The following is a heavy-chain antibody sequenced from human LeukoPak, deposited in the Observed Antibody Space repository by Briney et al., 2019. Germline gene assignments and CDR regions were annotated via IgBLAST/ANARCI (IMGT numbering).Heavy chain of an antibody. D-gene: IGHD6-13*01. CDR1: GFTFSSFA. J-gene: IGHJ4*02. Sequence: GGSLRLSCTASGFTFSSFAMHWVRQAPGKGLEWVAVISYDGSNKYFADSVRGRFTISRDNNKNTLFLQMNSLRAEDTAVYYCARGRATAGSYSDYWGQGTLVTVSS. V-gene: IGHV3-30-3*01. CDR3: ARGRATAGSYSDY. CDR2: ISYDGSNK.